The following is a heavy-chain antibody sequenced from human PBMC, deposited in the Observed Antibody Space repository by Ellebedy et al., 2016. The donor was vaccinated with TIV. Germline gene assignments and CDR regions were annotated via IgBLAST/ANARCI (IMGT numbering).Heavy chain of an antibody. Sequence: PGGSLRLSCAASGFTFSSYSLNWVRQTPGRGLEWLSYISESGSTTYYADSVKGRFTIARHNANNSLYLQMNSLRAEDTGLYFCARKRPRGRGDFDYWGQGTLVTVSS. J-gene: IGHJ4*02. CDR1: GFTFSSYS. D-gene: IGHD3-10*01. V-gene: IGHV3-48*01. CDR3: ARKRPRGRGDFDY. CDR2: ISESGSTT.